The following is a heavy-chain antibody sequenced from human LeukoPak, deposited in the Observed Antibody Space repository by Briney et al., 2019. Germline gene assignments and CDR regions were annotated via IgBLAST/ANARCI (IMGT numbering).Heavy chain of an antibody. V-gene: IGHV4-34*01. D-gene: IGHD5-18*01. CDR3: ARLGSGYSYGFVY. CDR2: INHSGST. Sequence: SETLSLTCAVYGGSFSGYYWSWTRQPPGKGLEWIGEINHSGSTNYNPSLKSRVTISVDTSKNQFSLKLSSVTAADTAVYYCARLGSGYSYGFVYWGQGTLVTVSS. J-gene: IGHJ4*02. CDR1: GGSFSGYY.